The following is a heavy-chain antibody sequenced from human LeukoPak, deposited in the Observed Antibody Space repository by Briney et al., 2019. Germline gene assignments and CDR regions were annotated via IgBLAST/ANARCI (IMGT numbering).Heavy chain of an antibody. D-gene: IGHD3-22*01. CDR3: AGFHYYDSSGYYRHYYGMDV. J-gene: IGHJ6*02. CDR1: GGSISSYY. V-gene: IGHV4-59*01. CDR2: IYFSGST. Sequence: SDTLSLTCTVSGGSISSYYWSWIRQPPGKGLEWIGYIYFSGSTNYNPSLKSRVTIPVDTSKNQFSLKLSSVTAADTAVYYCAGFHYYDSSGYYRHYYGMDVWGQGTTVTVSS.